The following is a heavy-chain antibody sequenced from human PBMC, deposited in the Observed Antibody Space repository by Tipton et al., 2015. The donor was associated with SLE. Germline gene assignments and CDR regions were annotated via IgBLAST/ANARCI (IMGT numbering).Heavy chain of an antibody. Sequence: TLSLTCTVSGGSTSSHNWSWILQPPGKGLEWIGYIYTSGSTNYNPSLKSRVTISVATSRSQLSLKLTSVTAADTAVYYCARNCGGDCFGAFDVWGQGTMVSVSP. CDR3: ARNCGGDCFGAFDV. CDR2: IYTSGST. D-gene: IGHD2-21*01. J-gene: IGHJ3*01. V-gene: IGHV4-4*08. CDR1: GGSTSSHN.